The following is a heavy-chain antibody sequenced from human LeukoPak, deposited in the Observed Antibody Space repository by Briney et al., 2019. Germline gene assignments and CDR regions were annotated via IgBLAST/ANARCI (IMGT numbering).Heavy chain of an antibody. CDR2: ISAYNGNT. Sequence: GASVKVSCKASGGTFSSYAISWVRQAPGQGLEWMGWISAYNGNTNYAQKLQGRVTMTTDTSTSTAYMELRSLRSDDTAVYYCARDRGYIDYYGMDVWGQGTTVTVSS. D-gene: IGHD5-18*01. CDR1: GGTFSSYA. J-gene: IGHJ6*02. V-gene: IGHV1-18*01. CDR3: ARDRGYIDYYGMDV.